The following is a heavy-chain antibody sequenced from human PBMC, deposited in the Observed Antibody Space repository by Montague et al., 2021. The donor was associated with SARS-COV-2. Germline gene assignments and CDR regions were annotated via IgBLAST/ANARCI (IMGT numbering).Heavy chain of an antibody. D-gene: IGHD2-15*01. V-gene: IGHV2-70*01. CDR1: GFSLSTSKMC. CDR2: IDWSDGK. Sequence: PALVKPTQTLTLTCTFSGFSLSTSKMCVSWIRQSPGKALEWLALIDWSDGKYYNTSLKTRLTISEDPSKKQVVLTMTNMDPVDTATYFCARSAPSSGGSFVSGWFDPWGQGTLVIVSS. J-gene: IGHJ5*02. CDR3: ARSAPSSGGSFVSGWFDP.